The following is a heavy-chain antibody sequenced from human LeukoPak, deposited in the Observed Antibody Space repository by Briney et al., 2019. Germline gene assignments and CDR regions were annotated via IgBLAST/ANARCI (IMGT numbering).Heavy chain of an antibody. CDR1: DGSFSGYY. J-gene: IGHJ6*03. CDR2: INHSGST. Sequence: SSETLSLTCAVYDGSFSGYYWSWIRQPPGKGLEWIGEINHSGSTNYNPSLKSRVTISVDTSKNQFSLKLSSVTAADTAVYYCARAVVVAATRYYYMDVWGKGTTVTVSS. V-gene: IGHV4-34*01. CDR3: ARAVVVAATRYYYMDV. D-gene: IGHD2-15*01.